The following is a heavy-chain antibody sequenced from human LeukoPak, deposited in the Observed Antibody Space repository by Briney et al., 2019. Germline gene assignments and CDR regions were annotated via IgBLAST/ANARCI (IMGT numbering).Heavy chain of an antibody. Sequence: ASVKVSCKASGYTFTSYAMNWVRQAPGQGLEWMGWINTNTGNPTYAQGFTGRFVFSLDTSVSTTYLQISSLKAEDTAVYYCAREGTNYYDRSGYYLGYWGQGTLVTVSS. CDR3: AREGTNYYDRSGYYLGY. CDR1: GYTFTSYA. CDR2: INTNTGNP. J-gene: IGHJ4*02. V-gene: IGHV7-4-1*02. D-gene: IGHD3-22*01.